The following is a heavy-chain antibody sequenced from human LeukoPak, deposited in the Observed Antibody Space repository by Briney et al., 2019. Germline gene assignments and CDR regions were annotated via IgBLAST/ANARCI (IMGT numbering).Heavy chain of an antibody. CDR1: GYTFTSYY. CDR2: INPSGGST. V-gene: IGHV1-46*01. CDR3: ARRVRKVAYFDY. D-gene: IGHD1-14*01. Sequence: ASVKVSCKASGYTFTSYYMHWVRQAPGQGLEWMGIINPSGGSTSYAQKFQGRVTMTTDTSTSTAYMELRSLRSDDTAVYYCARRVRKVAYFDYWGQGTLVTVSS. J-gene: IGHJ4*02.